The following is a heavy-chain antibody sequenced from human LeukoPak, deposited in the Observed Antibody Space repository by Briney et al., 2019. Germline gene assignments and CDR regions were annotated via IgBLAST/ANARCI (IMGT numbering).Heavy chain of an antibody. CDR2: IIPILGIA. V-gene: IGHV1-69*04. CDR1: GGTFSSYA. Sequence: SVKVSCKASGGTFSSYAITWVRQAPGQGLEWMGRIIPILGIANYAQKFQGRVTITADKSTSTAYMELSSLRSEDTAVYYCARHLPTVTAEVWGQGTLVTVSS. J-gene: IGHJ4*02. D-gene: IGHD2-21*02. CDR3: ARHLPTVTAEV.